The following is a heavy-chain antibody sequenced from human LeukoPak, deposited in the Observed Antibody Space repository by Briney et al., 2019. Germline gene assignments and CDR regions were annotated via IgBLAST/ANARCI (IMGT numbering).Heavy chain of an antibody. CDR3: ARKILPGYDILTGYDPQAFDI. Sequence: SVKVSCTASGGTFSSYAISWVRQAPGQGLEWMGGIIPIFGTANYAQKFQGRVTITADKSTSTAYMELSSLRSEDTAVYYCARKILPGYDILTGYDPQAFDIWGQGTMVTVSS. CDR1: GGTFSSYA. V-gene: IGHV1-69*06. CDR2: IIPIFGTA. D-gene: IGHD3-9*01. J-gene: IGHJ3*02.